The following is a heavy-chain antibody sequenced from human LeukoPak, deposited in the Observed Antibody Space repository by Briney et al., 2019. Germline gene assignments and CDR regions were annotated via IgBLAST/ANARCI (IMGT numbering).Heavy chain of an antibody. V-gene: IGHV3-9*01. J-gene: IGHJ5*02. D-gene: IGHD2-2*01. CDR3: AKDFRYCSSTSCYSWFDP. CDR1: GFTFDDYA. Sequence: GGSLRLSCAASGFTFDDYAMHWVRQAPGKGLEWVSGIGWNSGSIGYADSVKGRFTISKDNAKNSLYLQMNSLRAEDTALYYCAKDFRYCSSTSCYSWFDPWGQGTLVTVSS. CDR2: IGWNSGSI.